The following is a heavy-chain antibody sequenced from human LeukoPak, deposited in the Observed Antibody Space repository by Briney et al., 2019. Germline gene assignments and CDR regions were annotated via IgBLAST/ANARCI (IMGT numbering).Heavy chain of an antibody. V-gene: IGHV3-23*01. Sequence: PGRSLRLSCAASGFTFSSYAMNWVRQAPGKGLEWVSVISGGGDSTNYADSVKGRFTISRDNSKNTLYLQMNSLRAADTAVYYCAKGTSACDYWGQGTLVTVSS. D-gene: IGHD2-2*01. CDR2: ISGGGDST. CDR1: GFTFSSYA. J-gene: IGHJ4*02. CDR3: AKGTSACDY.